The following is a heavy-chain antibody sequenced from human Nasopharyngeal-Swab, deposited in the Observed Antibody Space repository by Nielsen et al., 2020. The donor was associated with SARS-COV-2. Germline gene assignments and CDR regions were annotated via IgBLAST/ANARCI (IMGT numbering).Heavy chain of an antibody. V-gene: IGHV3-7*01. Sequence: GSLRLSCGASDFTFSHYWMSWVRQAPGMGLEWVANINHDGSQKYYVDSVKGRFTISRDNSKNSIYLQMDRLRVEDTAVYYCARESSAADYWGQGTLVTVSS. J-gene: IGHJ1*01. D-gene: IGHD6-13*01. CDR2: INHDGSQK. CDR1: DFTFSHYW. CDR3: ARESSAADY.